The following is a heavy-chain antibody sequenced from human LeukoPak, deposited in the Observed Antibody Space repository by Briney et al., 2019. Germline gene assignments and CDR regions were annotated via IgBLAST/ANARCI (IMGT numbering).Heavy chain of an antibody. CDR2: IYYSGST. CDR3: ARALTGMWSYYFFETYYFDY. J-gene: IGHJ4*02. Sequence: SETQSLTCSVSGGSISSSGYYWGCIRQPPGKGLEWIGTIYYSGSTFYNPSLKSRVTISLDTSKNQFSLKLSSVTAADAAVYYCARALTGMWSYYFFETYYFDYWGQGTLVTVSS. CDR1: GGSISSSGYY. D-gene: IGHD7-27*01. V-gene: IGHV4-39*07.